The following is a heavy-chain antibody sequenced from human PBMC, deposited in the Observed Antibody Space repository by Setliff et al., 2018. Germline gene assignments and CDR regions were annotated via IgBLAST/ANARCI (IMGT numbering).Heavy chain of an antibody. CDR2: INPNTGGT. Sequence: ASVKVSRKASGGTFSSYDISWVRQAPGQGLEWMGRINPNTGGTVYAQKFQGRVTMTRDTSINTAYMELNRLRSDDTAVYFCARLRLIGASFDYWGQGTLVTVSS. CDR3: ARLRLIGASFDY. J-gene: IGHJ4*02. V-gene: IGHV1-2*06. D-gene: IGHD1-26*01. CDR1: GGTFSSYD.